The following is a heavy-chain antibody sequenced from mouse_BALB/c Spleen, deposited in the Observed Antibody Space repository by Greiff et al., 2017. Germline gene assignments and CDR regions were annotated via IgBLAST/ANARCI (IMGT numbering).Heavy chain of an antibody. Sequence: EVQLVESGGGLVKPGGSLKLSCAASGFTFSSYTMSWVRQTPEKRLEWVATISSGGSYTYYPDSVKGRFTISRDNAKNTLYLQMSSLKSEDTAMYYCTRAGGSSYWFAYWGQGTLVTVSA. CDR2: ISSGGSYT. V-gene: IGHV5-6-4*01. CDR1: GFTFSSYT. CDR3: TRAGGSSYWFAY. D-gene: IGHD1-1*01. J-gene: IGHJ3*01.